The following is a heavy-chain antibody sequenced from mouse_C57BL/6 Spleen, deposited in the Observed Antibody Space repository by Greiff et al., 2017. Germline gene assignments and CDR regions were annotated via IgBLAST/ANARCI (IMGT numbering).Heavy chain of an antibody. D-gene: IGHD2-3*01. CDR1: GYAFSSYW. J-gene: IGHJ2*01. CDR2: IYPGDGDT. Sequence: VQGVESGAELVKPGASVKISCKASGYAFSSYWMNWVKQRPGKGLEWIGQIYPGDGDTNYNGKFKGKATLTADKSSSTAYMQLSSLTSEDSAVYFCARRWPRGSYYFDYWGQGTTLTVSS. CDR3: ARRWPRGSYYFDY. V-gene: IGHV1-80*01.